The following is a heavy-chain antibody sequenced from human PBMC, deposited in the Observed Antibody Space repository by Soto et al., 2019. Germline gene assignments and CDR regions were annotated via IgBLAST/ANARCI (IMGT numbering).Heavy chain of an antibody. CDR1: GGSISSYY. Sequence: RSLTCTVSGGSISSYYWSWIRQPAGKGLEWIGRIYTSGSTNYNPSLKSRVTMSVDTSKNQFSLKLSSVTAADTAVYYCARDPVAGTNSETNWFDPWGQGTLVTVSS. CDR3: ARDPVAGTNSETNWFDP. V-gene: IGHV4-4*07. CDR2: IYTSGST. J-gene: IGHJ5*02. D-gene: IGHD6-19*01.